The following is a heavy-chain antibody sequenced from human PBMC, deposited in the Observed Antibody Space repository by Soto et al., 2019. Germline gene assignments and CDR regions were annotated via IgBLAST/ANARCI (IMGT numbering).Heavy chain of an antibody. CDR2: IYYAGST. J-gene: IGHJ4*02. CDR1: GGSMIGYY. D-gene: IGHD5-12*01. Sequence: PSETLSLTCTVSGGSMIGYYWSWIRQPPGRGLEWIGFIYYAGSTKYNPSLNSRVTISVDTSKNQFSLTVTSVTAADTAVYYCARRIVDTETFDYWGQGTLVTVSS. CDR3: ARRIVDTETFDY. V-gene: IGHV4-59*08.